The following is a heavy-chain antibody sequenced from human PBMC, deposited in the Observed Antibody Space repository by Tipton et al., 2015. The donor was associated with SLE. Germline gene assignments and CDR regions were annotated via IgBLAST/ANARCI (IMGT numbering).Heavy chain of an antibody. J-gene: IGHJ3*02. V-gene: IGHV4-34*01. Sequence: TLSLTCSVYGGSFSGDYWNWIRQPPAKGLEWIGEINHSGNTHYDPSLKSRVTISIDTSKKQFSLNLSSVTAADTAVYYCAREDYGEYDDAFDIWGQGTMVTVSS. CDR2: INHSGNT. CDR1: GGSFSGDY. D-gene: IGHD4-17*01. CDR3: AREDYGEYDDAFDI.